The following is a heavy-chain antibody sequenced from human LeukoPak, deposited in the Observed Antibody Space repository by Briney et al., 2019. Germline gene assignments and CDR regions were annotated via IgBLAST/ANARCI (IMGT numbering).Heavy chain of an antibody. CDR2: TYYRSKWYN. CDR1: GDSVSSNSAA. V-gene: IGHV6-1*01. Sequence: SQTLSLTCAISGDSVSSNSAAWNWIRQSPSRGLEWLGRTYYRSKWYNDYAVSVKSRITINPDTSKNQFSLQLNSVTPEDTAEYYCARGYYDSSGYHRGDDYWGQGTLVTVSS. CDR3: ARGYYDSSGYHRGDDY. D-gene: IGHD3-22*01. J-gene: IGHJ4*02.